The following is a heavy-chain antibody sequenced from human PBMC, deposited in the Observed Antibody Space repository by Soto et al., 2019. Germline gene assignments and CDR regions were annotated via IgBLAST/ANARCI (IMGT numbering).Heavy chain of an antibody. CDR3: ANVLG. D-gene: IGHD2-8*01. CDR2: SSGTGINA. V-gene: IGHV3-23*01. CDR1: GFALSSFA. J-gene: IGHJ4*02. Sequence: EVQLLESGGGLVQPGGSLSISCAGSGFALSSFAMNWVRQAPGKGLEWVSASSGTGINAYYADSVRGRFTVSRDNSKNTVFFQMNSLRAEDTAVYYCANVLGWGQGTLVTVSS.